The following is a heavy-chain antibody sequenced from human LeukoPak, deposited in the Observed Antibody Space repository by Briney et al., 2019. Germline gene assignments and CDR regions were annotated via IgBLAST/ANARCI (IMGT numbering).Heavy chain of an antibody. J-gene: IGHJ4*02. V-gene: IGHV3-21*01. CDR3: ARETFCTSTRCPIGDHFDY. CDR1: GFIFSGYS. D-gene: IGHD2-2*01. CDR2: ISSSSTYI. Sequence: PGGSLRLSCVASGFIFSGYSMNWVRQAPGKGLEWVSSISSSSTYIYYADSLKGRFTISRDNAKNSLYLHMNSLRAEDTAVYYCARETFCTSTRCPIGDHFDYWGRGTLVTVSS.